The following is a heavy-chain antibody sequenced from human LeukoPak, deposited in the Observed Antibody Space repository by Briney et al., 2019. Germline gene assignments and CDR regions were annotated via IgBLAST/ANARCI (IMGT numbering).Heavy chain of an antibody. CDR1: GFTFSSYG. D-gene: IGHD3-22*01. CDR2: IWYDGSNK. J-gene: IGHJ4*02. Sequence: GGSLRLSCAASGFTFSSYGMPWVRQAPGKGLEWVAVIWYDGSNKYYADSVKGRFTISRDNSKNTLYLQMNSLRAEDTAVYYCARERGGYYYDSSALPAEFDYWGQGTLVTVSS. CDR3: ARERGGYYYDSSALPAEFDY. V-gene: IGHV3-33*01.